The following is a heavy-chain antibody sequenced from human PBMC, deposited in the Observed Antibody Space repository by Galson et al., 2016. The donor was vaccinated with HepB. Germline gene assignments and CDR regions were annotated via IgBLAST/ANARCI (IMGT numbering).Heavy chain of an antibody. D-gene: IGHD1-1*01. CDR2: IDSSSRFT. V-gene: IGHV3-11*03. CDR1: GFTLSDFY. J-gene: IGHJ3*01. CDR3: ARRKFDWNDVEVPFDL. Sequence: SLRLSCAASGFTLSDFYMSWIRQAPGKGLEWISYIDSSSRFTNYADSVQGRFTISRDNVKKSVHLQMSNLGVEDTAIYYCARRKFDWNDVEVPFDLWGPGTMVTVSS.